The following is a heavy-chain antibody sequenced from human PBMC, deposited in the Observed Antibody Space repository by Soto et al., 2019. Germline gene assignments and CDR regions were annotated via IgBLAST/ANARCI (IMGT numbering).Heavy chain of an antibody. Sequence: EVQLVESGGGLVQPGGSLRLSCAASGLTFTSYWMHWVRQAPGKGLVWVSRINSDGTTINYADFVKGRFTISRDNAKNTLYLQRNSLRADDTAVYYCARGLKGYYGLDVWGQGTTVTVSS. D-gene: IGHD3-22*01. CDR2: INSDGTTI. V-gene: IGHV3-74*01. CDR1: GLTFTSYW. CDR3: ARGLKGYYGLDV. J-gene: IGHJ6*02.